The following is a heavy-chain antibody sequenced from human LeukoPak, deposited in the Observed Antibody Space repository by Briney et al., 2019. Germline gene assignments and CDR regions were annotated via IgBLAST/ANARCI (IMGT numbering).Heavy chain of an antibody. J-gene: IGHJ4*02. D-gene: IGHD6-13*01. CDR1: GYTFTGYY. CDR2: INPNSGGT. V-gene: IGHV1-2*02. CDR3: ARDRREYIAAAGPPDFDY. Sequence: GASVKVSCKASGYTFTGYYMHWVRQAPGQGLEWMGWINPNSGGTNYAQKFQGRVTMTRDTSISTAYMELSRLRSDDTAVYYCARDRREYIAAAGPPDFDYWGQGTLVTVSS.